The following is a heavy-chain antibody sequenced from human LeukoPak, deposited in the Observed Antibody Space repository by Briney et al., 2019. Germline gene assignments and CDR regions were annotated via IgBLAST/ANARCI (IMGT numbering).Heavy chain of an antibody. D-gene: IGHD3-3*01. CDR3: AKDQDAILGEGDAFDI. V-gene: IGHV3-30*02. Sequence: GGSLRLSCAASGFTFSSYAMSWVRQAPGKGLEWVAFIRYDGSNKYYADSVKGRFTISRDNSKNTLYLQMNSLRAEDTAVYYCAKDQDAILGEGDAFDIWGQGTMVTVSS. CDR1: GFTFSSYA. J-gene: IGHJ3*02. CDR2: IRYDGSNK.